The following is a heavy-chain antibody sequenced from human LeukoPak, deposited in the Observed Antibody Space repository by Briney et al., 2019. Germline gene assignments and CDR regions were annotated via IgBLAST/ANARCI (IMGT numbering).Heavy chain of an antibody. CDR3: ARIYSSSWFLNWFDP. CDR1: GGSISSSSYY. J-gene: IGHJ5*02. D-gene: IGHD6-13*01. Sequence: PSETLSLTCTVSGGSISSSSYYWGWIRQPPGKGLEWIGSIYYSGSTYYNPPLKSRVTISVDTSKNQFSLKLNSVAAADTAVYYCARIYSSSWFLNWFDPWGQGTLVTVSS. V-gene: IGHV4-39*07. CDR2: IYYSGST.